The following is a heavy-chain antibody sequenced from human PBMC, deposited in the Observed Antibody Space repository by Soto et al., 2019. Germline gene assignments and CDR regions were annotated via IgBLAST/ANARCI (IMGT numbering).Heavy chain of an antibody. D-gene: IGHD1-26*01. J-gene: IGHJ6*02. CDR3: ARDLGVGASTGYYYYGMDV. CDR2: INAGNGNT. V-gene: IGHV1-3*01. Sequence: GASVKVSCKASGYTFTSYAMHWVRQAPGQRLEWMGWINAGNGNTKYSQKFQGRVTITRDTSASTAYMELSSLRSEDTAVYYCARDLGVGASTGYYYYGMDVWGQGTTVTVSS. CDR1: GYTFTSYA.